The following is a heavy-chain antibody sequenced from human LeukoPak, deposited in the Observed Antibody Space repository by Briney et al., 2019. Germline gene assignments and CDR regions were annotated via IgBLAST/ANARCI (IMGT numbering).Heavy chain of an antibody. CDR1: GDSISGFY. CDR3: ARDRDSSGWFDY. CDR2: IYYSGSA. V-gene: IGHV4-59*01. D-gene: IGHD6-19*01. J-gene: IGHJ4*02. Sequence: SETLSLTCTVSGDSISGFYWGWIRQPPGKGLEWIGFIYYSGSANYNPSLKSRVTMSVDMSKNQFSLKLSSVTAADTAFYYCARDRDSSGWFDYWGQGALVTVSS.